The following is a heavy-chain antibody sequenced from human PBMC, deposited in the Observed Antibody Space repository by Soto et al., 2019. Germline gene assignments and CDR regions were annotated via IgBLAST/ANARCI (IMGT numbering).Heavy chain of an antibody. CDR3: ARDMNAGFPHSFAP. CDR1: GGSIISYY. CDR2: TSDTVNT. D-gene: IGHD2-15*01. J-gene: IGHJ5*02. V-gene: IGHV4-59*01. Sequence: SETLSLTCIVSGGSIISYYGSWIRQLPEKGWEWIAYTSDTVNTNYNPSFQSRVTISIDTSKNQLSIKMTSMTAADTAVYYCARDMNAGFPHSFAPWGQGTLVTVS.